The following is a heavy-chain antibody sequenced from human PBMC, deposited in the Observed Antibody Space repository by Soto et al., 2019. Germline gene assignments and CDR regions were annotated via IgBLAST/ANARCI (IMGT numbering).Heavy chain of an antibody. V-gene: IGHV4-39*02. D-gene: IGHD3-22*01. Sequence: QLQLQESGPGLVKPSETLSLTCTVSGGSISSSSYYWGWIRQPPGQGLEWIGSIYYSGSTYYNPSLKSRVTISVHTSKNQFSLKLSSVTAADPAVYYCARESDSSCYYNDYWGQGTLVTVSS. CDR2: IYYSGST. J-gene: IGHJ4*02. CDR3: ARESDSSCYYNDY. CDR1: GGSISSSSYY.